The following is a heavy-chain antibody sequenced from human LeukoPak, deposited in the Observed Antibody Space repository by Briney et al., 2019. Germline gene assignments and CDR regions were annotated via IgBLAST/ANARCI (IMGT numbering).Heavy chain of an antibody. J-gene: IGHJ4*02. Sequence: GGYLRLSCAASGFTFSSYAMSWVRQAPGKGLEWVSAISGSGGSTYYADSVKGRFTISRDNSKNTLYLQMNSLRAEDTAVYYFAKDLDCSSTSCYCDYWGRGTLVSVSS. CDR3: AKDLDCSSTSCYCDY. CDR2: ISGSGGST. D-gene: IGHD2-2*01. V-gene: IGHV3-23*01. CDR1: GFTFSSYA.